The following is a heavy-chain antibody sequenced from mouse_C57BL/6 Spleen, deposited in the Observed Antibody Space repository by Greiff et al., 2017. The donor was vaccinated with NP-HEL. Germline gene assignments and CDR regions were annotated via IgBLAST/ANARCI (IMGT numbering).Heavy chain of an antibody. CDR1: GYTFTSYW. CDR3: ARHYGGAMDY. V-gene: IGHV1-50*01. D-gene: IGHD1-1*01. CDR2: IDPSDSYT. J-gene: IGHJ4*01. Sequence: QVQLQQPGAELVKPGASVKLSCKASGYTFTSYWMQWVKQRPGQGLEWIGEIDPSDSYTNYNQKFKGKAKLTVDTSSSTAYMQLSSLTSEDSAVYYCARHYGGAMDYWGQGTSVTVSS.